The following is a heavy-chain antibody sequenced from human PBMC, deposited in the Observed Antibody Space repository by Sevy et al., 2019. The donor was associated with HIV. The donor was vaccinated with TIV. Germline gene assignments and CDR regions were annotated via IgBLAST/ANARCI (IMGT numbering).Heavy chain of an antibody. Sequence: GGSLRLSCAASEFTFSSYGMHWVRQAPGKGLEWVAVIWYDGSNKYYADSVKGRFTISRDNSKNTLYLQMNSLRAEDTAVYYCARDPLWQQLASRDYYGMDVRGQGTTVTVSS. CDR3: ARDPLWQQLASRDYYGMDV. D-gene: IGHD6-13*01. V-gene: IGHV3-33*01. CDR2: IWYDGSNK. J-gene: IGHJ6*02. CDR1: EFTFSSYG.